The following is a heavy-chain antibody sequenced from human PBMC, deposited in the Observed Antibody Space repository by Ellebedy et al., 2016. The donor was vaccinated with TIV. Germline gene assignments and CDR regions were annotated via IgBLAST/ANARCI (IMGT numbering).Heavy chain of an antibody. CDR2: VCFDGINK. Sequence: PGGSLRLSCAASGFSFSANDMHWVRQAPGKGLEWVALVCFDGINKYYGDSVKGRFTISRDISKNILYLQMNSLRGNDTAVYYCARDPYNYGYFDYWGQGTLVTVSS. V-gene: IGHV3-33*01. CDR3: ARDPYNYGYFDY. CDR1: GFSFSAND. J-gene: IGHJ4*02. D-gene: IGHD5-18*01.